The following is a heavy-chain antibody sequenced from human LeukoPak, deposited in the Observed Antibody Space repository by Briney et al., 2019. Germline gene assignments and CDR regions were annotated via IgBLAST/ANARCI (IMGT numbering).Heavy chain of an antibody. CDR1: GYTFTSYG. V-gene: IGHV1-18*01. D-gene: IGHD3-3*01. Sequence: ASVKVSCKASGYTFTSYGISWVRQAPGQGLEWMGWISAYNDNTNYAQKLQGRVTMTTDTSTSTAYMELRSLRSDDTAVYYCARDGPSYYDFWSGYRYAFDIWGQGTMVTVSS. CDR2: ISAYNDNT. CDR3: ARDGPSYYDFWSGYRYAFDI. J-gene: IGHJ3*02.